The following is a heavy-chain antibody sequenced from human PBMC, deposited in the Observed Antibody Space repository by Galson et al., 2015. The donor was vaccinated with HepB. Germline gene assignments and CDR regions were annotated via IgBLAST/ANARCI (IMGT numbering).Heavy chain of an antibody. Sequence: SLRLSCAASGFTFSSHAMHWVRQAPGKGLEWVAVISYDGNKKYYADSVKGRFSISRDNSKNTLYLQMNSLRPEDTAVYYCANPTWIQLWFPFDYWVHGTLVTVSS. D-gene: IGHD5-18*01. J-gene: IGHJ4*01. CDR2: ISYDGNKK. V-gene: IGHV3-30-3*01. CDR1: GFTFSSHA. CDR3: ANPTWIQLWFPFDY.